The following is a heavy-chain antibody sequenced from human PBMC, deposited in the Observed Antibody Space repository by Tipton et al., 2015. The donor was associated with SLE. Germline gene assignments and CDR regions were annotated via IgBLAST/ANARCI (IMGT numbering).Heavy chain of an antibody. V-gene: IGHV4-34*01. J-gene: IGHJ4*02. CDR1: GGSISSYY. CDR2: INHSGST. CDR3: ARDPSC. Sequence: TLSLTCTVSGGSISSYYWSWIRQPPGKGLEWIGEINHSGSTNYNPSLKSRVTISVDTSKNQFSLKLTSVTAADTAVYYCARDPSCWGQGTLVTVSS.